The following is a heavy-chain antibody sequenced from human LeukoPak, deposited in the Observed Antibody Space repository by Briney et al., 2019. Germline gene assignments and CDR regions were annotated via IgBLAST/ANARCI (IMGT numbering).Heavy chain of an antibody. V-gene: IGHV1-18*01. D-gene: IGHD3-22*01. CDR2: ISAYNGNT. CDR3: ARSPDYDSSCYYLNWFDP. Sequence: ASVKVSCKASGYTFTSYGISLVRQAPGQGVEWMGWISAYNGNTNYAQKLQGRVTMTTDTSTSTAYMELRSLRSDDTAVYYCARSPDYDSSCYYLNWFDPWGQGTLVTVSS. CDR1: GYTFTSYG. J-gene: IGHJ5*02.